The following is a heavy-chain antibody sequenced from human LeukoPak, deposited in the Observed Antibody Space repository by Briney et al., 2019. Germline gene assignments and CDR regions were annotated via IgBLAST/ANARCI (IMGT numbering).Heavy chain of an antibody. Sequence: PGGSLRLSCAASGFTFSNAWMSWVRQAPGKGLEWVGRIKSKTDGGTTDYAAPEKGRFTISRDDSKNTLYLQMNSLKTEDTAVYYCARVGSHSGSLSLIRRNYKYYYYMDVWGKGTTVTISS. D-gene: IGHD3-10*01. CDR1: GFTFSNAW. CDR3: ARVGSHSGSLSLIRRNYKYYYYMDV. J-gene: IGHJ6*03. V-gene: IGHV3-15*01. CDR2: IKSKTDGGTT.